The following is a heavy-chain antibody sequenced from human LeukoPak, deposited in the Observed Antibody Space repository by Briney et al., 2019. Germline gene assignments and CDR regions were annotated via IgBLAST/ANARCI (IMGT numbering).Heavy chain of an antibody. Sequence: GGSLRLSCAASGFTFSGSAMFWVRQASGKGLEWVGRIRTKDNNYATTYAASVEGRFTISRDDSKNMAHLQMNSLKKEDTAVYYCTTTALVNYFDYWGQGTLVTVSS. CDR3: TTTALVNYFDY. CDR1: GFTFSGSA. V-gene: IGHV3-73*01. J-gene: IGHJ4*02. D-gene: IGHD5-18*01. CDR2: IRTKDNNYAT.